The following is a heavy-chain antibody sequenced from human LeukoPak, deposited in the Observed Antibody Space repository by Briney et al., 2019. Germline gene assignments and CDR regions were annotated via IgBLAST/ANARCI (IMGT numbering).Heavy chain of an antibody. CDR2: ISGSGGST. D-gene: IGHD3-3*01. V-gene: IGHV3-23*01. Sequence: GGSLRLSCAASGSTFSSYAMSWVRQAPGKGLEWVSAISGSGGSTYYADSVKGRFTISRDNSKNTLYLQMNSLRAEDTAVYYCAKDRGYDFWSGSTNYFDYWGQGTLVTVSS. CDR3: AKDRGYDFWSGSTNYFDY. J-gene: IGHJ4*02. CDR1: GSTFSSYA.